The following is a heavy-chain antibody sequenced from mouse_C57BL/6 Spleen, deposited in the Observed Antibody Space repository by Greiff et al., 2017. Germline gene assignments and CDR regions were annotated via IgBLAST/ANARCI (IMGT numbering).Heavy chain of an antibody. CDR2: IHPNSGST. D-gene: IGHD1-1*01. CDR1: GYTFTSYW. CDR3: AREYYGSSSCYFDY. Sequence: QVQLQQPGAELVKPGASVKLSCKASGYTFTSYWMHWVKQRPGQGLEWIGMIHPNSGSTNYNEKFKSKATLTVDKSSSTAYMQLSSLTSEDSAVYYCAREYYGSSSCYFDYWGQGTTLTVSS. V-gene: IGHV1-64*01. J-gene: IGHJ2*01.